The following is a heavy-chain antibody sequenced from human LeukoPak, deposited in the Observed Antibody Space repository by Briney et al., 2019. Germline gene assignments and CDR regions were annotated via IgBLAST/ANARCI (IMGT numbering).Heavy chain of an antibody. CDR3: ARPVGATDTAALGY. V-gene: IGHV1-2*06. J-gene: IGHJ4*02. CDR2: INPNSGGT. Sequence: ASVKVSCKASGYTFTGYYMHWVRQAPGQGLEWMGRINPNSGGTNYAQKFQGRVAMTRDTSVSTADMELGRLRSCGTAVDYLARPVGATDTAALGYWGQGTLVTVSS. CDR1: GYTFTGYY. D-gene: IGHD1-26*01.